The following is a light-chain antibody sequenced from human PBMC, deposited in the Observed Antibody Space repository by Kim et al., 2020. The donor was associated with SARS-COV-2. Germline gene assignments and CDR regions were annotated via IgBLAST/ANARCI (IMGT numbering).Light chain of an antibody. CDR2: AAS. CDR3: QKYNGAPWT. J-gene: IGKJ1*01. Sequence: DIQMTQSPSSLSASVGDRVTLTCRASQGINNDLAWYQQKPGKVPKVLIYAASALQSGVPSRFSGSGSGTDFTLTISSLQPEDVGTYYCQKYNGAPWTFGQGTKVDIK. V-gene: IGKV1-27*01. CDR1: QGINND.